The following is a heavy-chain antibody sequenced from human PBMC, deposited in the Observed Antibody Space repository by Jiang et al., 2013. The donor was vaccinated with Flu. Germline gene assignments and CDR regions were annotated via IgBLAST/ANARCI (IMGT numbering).Heavy chain of an antibody. D-gene: IGHD3-10*01. CDR1: GFTFSSYG. CDR3: AKDRLNYYGSGSYYNS. Sequence: QLVEVWGRRGSRPGGSLRLSCAASGFTFSSYGMHWVRQAPGKGLEWVAFIRYDGSNKYYADSVKGRFTISRDNSKNTLYLQMNSLRAEDTAVYYCAKDRLNYYGSGSYYNSWGQGTLVTVSS. V-gene: IGHV3-30*02. J-gene: IGHJ4*02. CDR2: IRYDGSNK.